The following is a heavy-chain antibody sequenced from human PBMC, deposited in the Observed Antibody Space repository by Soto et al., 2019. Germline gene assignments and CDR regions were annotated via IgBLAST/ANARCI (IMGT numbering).Heavy chain of an antibody. CDR3: ARFVGYCTNGVCYSFDY. CDR2: INAGNGNT. Sequence: ASVKVSCKASGYTFTSYAMHWVRQAPGQRLEWMGWINAGNGNTKYSQKFQGRVTITRDTSASTAYMELSSLRSEDTAVYYCARFVGYCTNGVCYSFDYWGQGTLVTVSS. CDR1: GYTFTSYA. V-gene: IGHV1-3*01. J-gene: IGHJ4*02. D-gene: IGHD2-8*01.